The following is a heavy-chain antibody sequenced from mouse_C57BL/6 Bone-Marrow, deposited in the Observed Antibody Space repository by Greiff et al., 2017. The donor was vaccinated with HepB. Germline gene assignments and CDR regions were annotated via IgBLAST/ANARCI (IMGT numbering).Heavy chain of an antibody. J-gene: IGHJ4*01. D-gene: IGHD2-5*01. V-gene: IGHV3-8*01. CDR2: ISYSGST. Sequence: DVMLVESGPGLAKPSQTLSLTCSVTGYSITSDYWNWIRKFPGNKLEYMGYISYSGSTYYNPSLKSRISITRDTSKNQYYLQLNSVTTEDTATYYCARSRPYYSNSYAMDYWGQGTSVTVSS. CDR1: GYSITSDY. CDR3: ARSRPYYSNSYAMDY.